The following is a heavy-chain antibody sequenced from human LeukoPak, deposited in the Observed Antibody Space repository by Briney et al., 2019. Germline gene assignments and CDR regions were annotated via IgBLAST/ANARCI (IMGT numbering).Heavy chain of an antibody. CDR3: ARHDDIPIFRNGLDV. D-gene: IGHD1-1*01. CDR2: IYHSRGT. CDR1: GGSITTYY. Sequence: SETLSLTCTVSGGSITTYYWSWIRQPPGKGLEWIGYIYHSRGTMYNPSLKSRVTISIDTSKSQLSLRVNSVTAADTAVYYCARHDDIPIFRNGLDVWGQGTTVTVSS. J-gene: IGHJ6*02. V-gene: IGHV4-59*08.